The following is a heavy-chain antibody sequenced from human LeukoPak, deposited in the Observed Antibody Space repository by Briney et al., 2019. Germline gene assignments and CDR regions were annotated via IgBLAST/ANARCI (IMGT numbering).Heavy chain of an antibody. Sequence: SVKVSCKASGGTFSSYAISWVRQAPGQGLEWMGGIIPIFGTANYAQKLQGRVTITTDESTSTAYMELSSLRSEDTAVYYCATGYCSSTSCYTYYYYMDVWGKGTTVTVSS. CDR3: ATGYCSSTSCYTYYYYMDV. CDR1: GGTFSSYA. V-gene: IGHV1-69*05. CDR2: IIPIFGTA. J-gene: IGHJ6*03. D-gene: IGHD2-2*02.